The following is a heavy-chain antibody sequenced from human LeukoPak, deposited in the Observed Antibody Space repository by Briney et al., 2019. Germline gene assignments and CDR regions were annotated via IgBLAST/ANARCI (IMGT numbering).Heavy chain of an antibody. CDR2: INPSGGST. J-gene: IGHJ1*01. Sequence: ASVKVSCKASGYTFTGYYMHWVRQAPGQGLEWMGIINPSGGSTSYPQKFQDRVTMTRDTSTSTVYMELSSLKSDDTAMYYCARGVFGELEKLMFQHWGQGTLVTVSS. D-gene: IGHD3-10*02. V-gene: IGHV1-46*01. CDR1: GYTFTGYY. CDR3: ARGVFGELEKLMFQH.